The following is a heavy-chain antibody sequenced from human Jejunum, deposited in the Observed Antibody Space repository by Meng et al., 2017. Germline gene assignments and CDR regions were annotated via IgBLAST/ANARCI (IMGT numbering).Heavy chain of an antibody. D-gene: IGHD3-10*01. CDR3: ARSQSGRISGLGSLRPFDY. CDR1: GYNFKEFG. V-gene: IGHV1-18*01. Sequence: GESLKISCKASGYNFKEFGVTWMRQAPGERPEWLGWISGYTGYATYAQMVRDRLTFTTNTSTNTAYMELASLRSDDTALYFCARSQSGRISGLGSLRPFDYWGQGTQVTVSS. J-gene: IGHJ4*02. CDR2: ISGYTGYA.